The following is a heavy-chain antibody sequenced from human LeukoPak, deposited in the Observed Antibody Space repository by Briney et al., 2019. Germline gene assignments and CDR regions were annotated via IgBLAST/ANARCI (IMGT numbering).Heavy chain of an antibody. CDR3: ARCNYGSGCKLFEDGFDY. Sequence: GGSLRLSCAASGFTFSSYAMSWVRQAPGKGLEWVSAISGSGGSTYYADSVKGRFTISRDNSKNTLYLQMNSLRAEDTAVYYCARCNYGSGCKLFEDGFDYWGQGTLVTVSS. CDR1: GFTFSSYA. V-gene: IGHV3-23*01. J-gene: IGHJ4*02. CDR2: ISGSGGST. D-gene: IGHD3-10*01.